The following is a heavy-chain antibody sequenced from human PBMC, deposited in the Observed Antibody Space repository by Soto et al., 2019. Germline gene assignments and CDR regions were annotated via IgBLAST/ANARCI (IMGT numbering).Heavy chain of an antibody. D-gene: IGHD1-26*01. J-gene: IGHJ4*02. CDR3: AKRVGDY. CDR2: ISGGGGST. CDR1: GLTFSSHA. V-gene: IGHV3-23*01. Sequence: EVQLLESGGGLVQPGGSLRLSCAVSGLTFSSHAMGWVRQAPGKGLEWVSGISGGGGSTYYADSVKGRFTISRDNSKNTMYLQMKSLRAEDTAVYYCAKRVGDYWGQGTLVTVSS.